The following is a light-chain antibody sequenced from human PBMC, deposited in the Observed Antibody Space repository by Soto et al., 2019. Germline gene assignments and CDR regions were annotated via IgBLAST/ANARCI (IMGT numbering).Light chain of an antibody. J-gene: IGKJ1*01. CDR2: GAS. Sequence: IVLTQSPGTLYLSPAERATRSCRSSQIVSSSYLAWYQQKPGQAPRLXIYGASSRATDIPDRFSGSGSGTDFTLTISRLEPEDFAVYYCQQYGSSAWTFGQGTKVDIK. CDR1: QIVSSSY. CDR3: QQYGSSAWT. V-gene: IGKV3-20*01.